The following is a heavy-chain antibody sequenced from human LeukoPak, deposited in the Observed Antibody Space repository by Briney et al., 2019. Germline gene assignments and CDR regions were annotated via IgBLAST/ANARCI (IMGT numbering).Heavy chain of an antibody. Sequence: PGGSLRLSCAASGFTFSNYWMTWVRQAPGKGLEWVANVKQDGSEKYYVDSVKGRFIISRDNAKNSLYLQMNSLRAEDTAVYYRARLDKLLVVYFDYWGQGTLVPVSS. CDR1: GFTFSNYW. D-gene: IGHD2-15*01. J-gene: IGHJ4*02. CDR2: VKQDGSEK. V-gene: IGHV3-7*01. CDR3: ARLDKLLVVYFDY.